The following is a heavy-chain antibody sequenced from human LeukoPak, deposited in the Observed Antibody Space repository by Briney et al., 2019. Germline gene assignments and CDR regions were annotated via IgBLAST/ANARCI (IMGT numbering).Heavy chain of an antibody. CDR1: GFTFSSYA. CDR2: ISFSGGYT. Sequence: GGSLRLSCAASGFTFSSYAMSWVRQPPGKGLDWVSTISFSGGYTYYADSVKGRFTISRDNSKNTLYLQMNSLRVEDTAVYYCAKAPVTSCRGAFCYPFDYWGQGTLVTVSS. D-gene: IGHD2-15*01. V-gene: IGHV3-23*01. CDR3: AKAPVTSCRGAFCYPFDY. J-gene: IGHJ4*02.